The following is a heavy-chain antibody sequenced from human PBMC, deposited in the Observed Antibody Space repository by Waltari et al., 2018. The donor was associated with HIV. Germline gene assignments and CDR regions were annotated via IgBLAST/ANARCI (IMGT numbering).Heavy chain of an antibody. J-gene: IGHJ3*02. Sequence: QVQLVQSGAEVKKPGASVKVSCKVSGYTLTELSMHWVRQAPGKGLERMGGVEPEDGETTDAQKFQGRGTMTEDTSTDTAYMELSSLRSEDTAVYYCATLPIFGVDLSEDAFDIWGQGTMVTVSS. CDR1: GYTLTELS. CDR3: ATLPIFGVDLSEDAFDI. V-gene: IGHV1-24*01. D-gene: IGHD3-3*01. CDR2: VEPEDGET.